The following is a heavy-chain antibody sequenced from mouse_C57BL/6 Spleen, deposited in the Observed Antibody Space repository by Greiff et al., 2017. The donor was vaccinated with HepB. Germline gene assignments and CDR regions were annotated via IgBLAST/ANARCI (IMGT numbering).Heavy chain of an antibody. V-gene: IGHV1-52*01. J-gene: IGHJ3*01. Sequence: QVQLQQPGAELVRPGSSVKLSCKASGYTFTSYWMHWVKQRPIQGLEWIGNIDPSDSETHYNQKFKDKATLTVDKSSSTAYMQLSSLTSEDSAVYYCARDYYGSFSWFAYWGQGTLVTVSA. CDR1: GYTFTSYW. CDR2: IDPSDSET. D-gene: IGHD1-1*01. CDR3: ARDYYGSFSWFAY.